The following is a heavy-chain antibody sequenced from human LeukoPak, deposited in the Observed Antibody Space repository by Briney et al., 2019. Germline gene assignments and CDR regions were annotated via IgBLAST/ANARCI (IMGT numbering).Heavy chain of an antibody. D-gene: IGHD1-7*01. CDR1: GYTFTGYY. CDR2: INPNGGDT. V-gene: IGHV1-2*02. J-gene: IGHJ4*02. CDR3: ARDLIRNYGGYYFDY. Sequence: ASVTVSCTASGYTFTGYYMHWVRQAPGQGLEWMGWINPNGGDTNFAQKFQGRVTLTRDTSISTAYMELSRLRSDDTAVYYCARDLIRNYGGYYFDYWGQGTLVTVSS.